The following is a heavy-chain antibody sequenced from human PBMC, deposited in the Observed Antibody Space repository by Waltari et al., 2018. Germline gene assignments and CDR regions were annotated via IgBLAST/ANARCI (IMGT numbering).Heavy chain of an antibody. D-gene: IGHD3-22*01. CDR1: GYTFTDYY. J-gene: IGHJ4*02. CDR3: ATGPSSGYYLFDY. V-gene: IGHV1-69-2*01. Sequence: EVQLVQSGAEVKKPGATVKISCKASGYTFTDYYMHWVQQAPGKGLEWMGRVDPEDGETIYAEKFQGSVTITADTSTDTAYMELSSLRSEDTAVYYCATGPSSGYYLFDYWGQGTLVIVSS. CDR2: VDPEDGET.